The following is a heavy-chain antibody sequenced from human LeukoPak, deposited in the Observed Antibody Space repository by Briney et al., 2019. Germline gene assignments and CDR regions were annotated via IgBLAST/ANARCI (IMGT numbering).Heavy chain of an antibody. D-gene: IGHD5-18*01. CDR2: INSDGSST. V-gene: IGHV3-74*01. J-gene: IGHJ4*02. Sequence: PGGSLRLSCAVSGFTFSNYWMHWVRQAPGKGLVWVSRINSDGSSTSYADAVKGRFTISRDNAKNTLYLQMNGLRGDDTAVYYCARDLNTAMVIEYWGQGTLVTVSS. CDR3: ARDLNTAMVIEY. CDR1: GFTFSNYW.